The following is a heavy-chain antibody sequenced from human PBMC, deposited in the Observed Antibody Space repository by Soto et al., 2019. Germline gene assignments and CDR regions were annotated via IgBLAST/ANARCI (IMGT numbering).Heavy chain of an antibody. Sequence: QVQLVQSGAGVKKPGASVKVSCKASGYTVTSYGVTWVRQDPGQGLAWMGWISADNGNTYYEQKFQGRVTMTIDTTKSKVYMELRSLRSDDTAVYYCARDVGGWFDPWGQGTLVTVYS. V-gene: IGHV1-18*01. CDR2: ISADNGNT. D-gene: IGHD2-15*01. CDR1: GYTVTSYG. J-gene: IGHJ5*02. CDR3: ARDVGGWFDP.